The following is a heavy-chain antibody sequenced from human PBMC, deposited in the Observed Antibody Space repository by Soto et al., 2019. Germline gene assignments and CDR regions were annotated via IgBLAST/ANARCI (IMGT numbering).Heavy chain of an antibody. Sequence: ASVKVSCKASGYTFTSYAMHWVRQAPGQRLEWMGWINAGNGNTKYSQKFQGRVTITRDTSASTAYMELSSLRSEDTAVYYCARDKIFGLVITRTGFDPWGQGTLVTVSS. D-gene: IGHD3-3*01. J-gene: IGHJ5*02. V-gene: IGHV1-3*01. CDR1: GYTFTSYA. CDR3: ARDKIFGLVITRTGFDP. CDR2: INAGNGNT.